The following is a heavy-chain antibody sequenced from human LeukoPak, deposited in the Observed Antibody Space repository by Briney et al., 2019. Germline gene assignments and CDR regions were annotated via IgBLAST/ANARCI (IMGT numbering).Heavy chain of an antibody. CDR3: AREEVGGSYVDY. Sequence: GASVKVSCKASGYTFTSYGINWVRQAPGQGLEWMGWISAYNSNTHYAQKLQGRVTMTTDTSTSTAYMEVRSLRSDDTAVYYCAREEVGGSYVDYWGQGTLVTVSS. CDR1: GYTFTSYG. D-gene: IGHD1-26*01. V-gene: IGHV1-18*01. CDR2: ISAYNSNT. J-gene: IGHJ4*02.